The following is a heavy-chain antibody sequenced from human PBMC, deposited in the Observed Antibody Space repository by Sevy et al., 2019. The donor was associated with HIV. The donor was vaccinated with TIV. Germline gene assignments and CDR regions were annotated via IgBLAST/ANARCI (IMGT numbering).Heavy chain of an antibody. Sequence: GGSLRLSCAASGFTFSSYAMHWVRQAPGKGLEWVAVISYDGSNKYYADSVKGRFTFSRDNSKNTLYLQMNSLRAEDTAVYYCTRDKRAVAVPASTFDYWGQGTLVTVSS. J-gene: IGHJ4*02. V-gene: IGHV3-30-3*01. CDR3: TRDKRAVAVPASTFDY. CDR2: ISYDGSNK. D-gene: IGHD2-2*01. CDR1: GFTFSSYA.